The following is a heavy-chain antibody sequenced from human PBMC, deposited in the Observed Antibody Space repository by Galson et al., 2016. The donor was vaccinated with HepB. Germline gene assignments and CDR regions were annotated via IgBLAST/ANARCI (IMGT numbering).Heavy chain of an antibody. CDR3: ARRHEYCPPVGCSVDY. CDR1: GFTFGDYH. CDR2: DSMDGRRK. J-gene: IGHJ4*02. V-gene: IGHV3-30*03. Sequence: SLRLSCAASGFTFGDYHIIWFHQAPGKGLEWVAADSMDGRRKFYADSVKGRFTISRDNSNSMLLLQMSSLRADDTAVYYCARRHEYCPPVGCSVDYWGQGTLVSVSS. D-gene: IGHD2/OR15-2a*01.